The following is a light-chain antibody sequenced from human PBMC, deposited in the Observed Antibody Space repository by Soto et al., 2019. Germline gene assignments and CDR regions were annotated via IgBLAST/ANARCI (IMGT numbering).Light chain of an antibody. Sequence: DIQMTQSPSFVSASVGDRVTITCRAGQGITTWLAWYQQKPGQAPRLLIYGASTLQSGVPSRFSGSGSVTEFTLTISSLQPEDFATYTCQQAYSFPRTFGQGTKVELK. CDR1: QGITTW. V-gene: IGKV1-12*01. J-gene: IGKJ1*01. CDR3: QQAYSFPRT. CDR2: GAS.